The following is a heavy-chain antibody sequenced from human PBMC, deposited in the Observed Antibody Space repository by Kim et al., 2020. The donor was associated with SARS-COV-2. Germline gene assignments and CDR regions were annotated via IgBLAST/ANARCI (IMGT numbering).Heavy chain of an antibody. Sequence: SETLSLTCAVYGGSFSGYYWSWIRQPPGKGLEWIGEINHSGSTNYNPSLKSRVTISVDTSKNQFSLKLSSVTAADTAVYYCARGHSVLHYDILTGYYRRKTGLDYWGQGTLVTVSS. CDR1: GGSFSGYY. D-gene: IGHD3-9*01. CDR3: ARGHSVLHYDILTGYYRRKTGLDY. V-gene: IGHV4-34*01. J-gene: IGHJ4*02. CDR2: INHSGST.